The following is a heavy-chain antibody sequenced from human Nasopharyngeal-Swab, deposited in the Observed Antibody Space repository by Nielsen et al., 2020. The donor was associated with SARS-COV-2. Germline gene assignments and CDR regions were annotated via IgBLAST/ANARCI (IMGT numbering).Heavy chain of an antibody. CDR3: ARRYFDSLYGMDV. D-gene: IGHD3-9*01. CDR2: MYYSGST. J-gene: IGHJ6*02. CDR1: GGSISSYY. Sequence: GSLRLSCTVSGGSISSYYWSWIRQPPGKGLEWIGYMYYSGSTKYNPSLKSRVTISVDRSKNQFSLRLSSVTAADTAVYYWARRYFDSLYGMDVWGQGTTVTVSS. V-gene: IGHV4-59*01.